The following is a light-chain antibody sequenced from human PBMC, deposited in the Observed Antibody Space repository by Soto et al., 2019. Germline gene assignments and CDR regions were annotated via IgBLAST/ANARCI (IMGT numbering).Light chain of an antibody. J-gene: IGKJ4*01. V-gene: IGKV3-11*01. Sequence: IVLTQSPGTLSLSPGERATLSCRASQSIGDYLAWYQHKPAQVPRLLIYDASKRATGIPARFNGSGSGTDFTLTISSLEPEDFAVYYCQQRSSWLTFGGGTKVDIK. CDR1: QSIGDY. CDR3: QQRSSWLT. CDR2: DAS.